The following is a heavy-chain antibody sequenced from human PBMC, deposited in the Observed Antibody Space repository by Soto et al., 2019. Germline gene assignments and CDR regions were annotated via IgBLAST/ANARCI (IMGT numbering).Heavy chain of an antibody. J-gene: IGHJ6*02. D-gene: IGHD6-13*01. V-gene: IGHV4-4*07. Sequence: PSETLSLTCTVSGGSISSYYWSWIRQPAGKGLEWIGRIYTSGSTNYNPSLKSRVTMSVDTSKNQFSLKLSSVTAADTAVYCCARAMRPSSWYVRTPDYYYGMDVWGQGTTVTVSS. CDR3: ARAMRPSSWYVRTPDYYYGMDV. CDR1: GGSISSYY. CDR2: IYTSGST.